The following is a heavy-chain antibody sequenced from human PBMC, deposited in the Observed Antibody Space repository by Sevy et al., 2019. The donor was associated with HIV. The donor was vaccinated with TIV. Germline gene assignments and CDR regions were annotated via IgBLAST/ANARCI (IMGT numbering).Heavy chain of an antibody. CDR3: XREXGGFDRHPNDY. J-gene: IGHJ4*02. CDR2: IDPRVGST. V-gene: IGHV1-46*01. D-gene: IGHD3-16*01. CDR1: GYTFTNYY. Sequence: ASVKVSCKASGYTFTNYYIHFVRQAPGQGLQWMGIIDPRVGSTNSAQKFQDRLTMTRDTSTSTVYMDLRSLRSEDPAXYXXXREXGGFDRHPNDYWGQGTLVTVSS.